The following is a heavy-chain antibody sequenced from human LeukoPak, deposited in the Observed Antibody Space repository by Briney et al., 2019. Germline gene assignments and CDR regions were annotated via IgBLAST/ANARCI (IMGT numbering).Heavy chain of an antibody. CDR2: IYSGGST. V-gene: IGHV3-66*01. CDR3: ARSCSGGSCYLSLDY. J-gene: IGHJ4*02. D-gene: IGHD2-15*01. CDR1: GFTVSSYY. Sequence: GGSLRLSCAASGFTVSSYYMSWVRQAPGKGLEWVSVIYSGGSTYYADSVKGRFTISRDNSKNTLYLQMNSLRAEDTAVYYCARSCSGGSCYLSLDYWGQGTLVTVSS.